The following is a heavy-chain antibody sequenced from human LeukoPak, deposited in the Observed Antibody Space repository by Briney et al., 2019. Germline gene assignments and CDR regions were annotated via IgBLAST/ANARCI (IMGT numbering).Heavy chain of an antibody. CDR1: GDSVSSSSAA. Sequence: SQTLSLTCAIPGDSVSSSSAAWSWIRQSPSRGLEWLGRTYYRSKWYDDYAVSVKSRITINPDTSKNQFSLQLTSVTPEDTAVYYCARYLGIGSQRYYFDYWGQGTLVAVS. CDR3: ARYLGIGSQRYYFDY. J-gene: IGHJ4*02. D-gene: IGHD6-19*01. V-gene: IGHV6-1*01. CDR2: TYYRSKWYD.